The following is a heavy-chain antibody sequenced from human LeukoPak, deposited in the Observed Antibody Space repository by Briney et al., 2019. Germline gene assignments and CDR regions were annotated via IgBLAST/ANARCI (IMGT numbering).Heavy chain of an antibody. D-gene: IGHD3-10*01. CDR3: ASLVPGLLWFGAEGWFDP. Sequence: PSETLSLTCTVSGGSISSYYWSWIRQPTGKGLEWIGYIYYSGSTNYNPSLKSRVTISVDTSKNQFSLKLSSVTAADTAVYYCASLVPGLLWFGAEGWFDPWGQGTLVTVSS. CDR2: IYYSGST. V-gene: IGHV4-59*01. J-gene: IGHJ5*02. CDR1: GGSISSYY.